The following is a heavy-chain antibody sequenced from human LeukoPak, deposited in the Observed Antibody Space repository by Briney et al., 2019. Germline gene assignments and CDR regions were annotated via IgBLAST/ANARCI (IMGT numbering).Heavy chain of an antibody. CDR2: INAYNGDI. Sequence: ASVKVSCKASGYRFSTCGVCWVRQAPGQGLEWMGWINAYNGDINYAQKFQGRVTMTTDTTTSTAYMELRSLRSDDTALYYCARAHGSGNYYKFPADYWGQGTLVTVSS. CDR1: GYRFSTCG. CDR3: ARAHGSGNYYKFPADY. V-gene: IGHV1-18*01. J-gene: IGHJ4*02. D-gene: IGHD3-10*01.